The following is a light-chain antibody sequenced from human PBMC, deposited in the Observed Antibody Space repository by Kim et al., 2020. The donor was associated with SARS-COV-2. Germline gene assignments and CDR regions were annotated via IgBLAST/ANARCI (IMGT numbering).Light chain of an antibody. CDR3: LLSYSGARV. V-gene: IGLV7-46*01. J-gene: IGLJ3*02. CDR2: HTS. CDR1: TGAVTSGHY. Sequence: QAVVTKEPSLIVSPGGTVTLTCGSSTGAVTSGHYPYWFQQNPGQAPRTLIYHTSNKQSWTPARFSGSLVGGKAALTLSGAQPEDEAEYYCLLSYSGARVFGGGTKLTVL.